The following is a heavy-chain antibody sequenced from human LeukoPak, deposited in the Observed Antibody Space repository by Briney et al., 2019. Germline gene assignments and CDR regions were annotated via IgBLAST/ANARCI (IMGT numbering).Heavy chain of an antibody. CDR1: GGSISSYY. CDR3: ARHFPRYSSSWYNYYYGMDV. Sequence: PSETLSLTCTVSGGSISSYYWSWIRQPAGEGLEWIGRIYTSGSTNYNPSLKSRVTMSVDTSKNQFSLKLSSVTAADTAVYYCARHFPRYSSSWYNYYYGMDVWGQGTTVTVSS. V-gene: IGHV4-4*07. J-gene: IGHJ6*02. D-gene: IGHD6-13*01. CDR2: IYTSGST.